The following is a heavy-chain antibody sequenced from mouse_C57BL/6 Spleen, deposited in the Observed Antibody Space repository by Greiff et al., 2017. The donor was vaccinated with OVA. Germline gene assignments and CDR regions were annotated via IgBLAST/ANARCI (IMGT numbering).Heavy chain of an antibody. CDR1: GYTFTSYW. J-gene: IGHJ1*03. Sequence: QVQLQQPGAELVKPGASVKMSCKASGYTFTSYWITWVKQRPGQGLEWIGDIYPGSGSTNYNEKFKSKATLTVDTSSSTAYMQLSRLTSEDSAVYYCARFYYGSLRYFDVWGTGTTVTVSS. D-gene: IGHD1-1*01. CDR2: IYPGSGST. V-gene: IGHV1-55*01. CDR3: ARFYYGSLRYFDV.